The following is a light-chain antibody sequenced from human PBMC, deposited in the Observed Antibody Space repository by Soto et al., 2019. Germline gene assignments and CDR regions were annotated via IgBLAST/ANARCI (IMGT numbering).Light chain of an antibody. CDR1: QGISSY. V-gene: IGKV1-9*01. CDR2: AAS. J-gene: IGKJ3*01. Sequence: DIQLTQSPSFLSASVGDRVTITCRASQGISSYLAWYQQKPGKAPKLLIYAASTLQSGVPSRFSGIGSGTEFTLTISSLQPEDFATSDCQQLNSYPLTFGPGTKVDSK. CDR3: QQLNSYPLT.